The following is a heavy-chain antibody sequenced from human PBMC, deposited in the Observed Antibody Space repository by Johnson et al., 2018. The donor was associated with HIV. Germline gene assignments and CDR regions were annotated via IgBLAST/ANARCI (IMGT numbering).Heavy chain of an antibody. J-gene: IGHJ3*02. CDR1: GFTFSSYW. CDR3: TREGRTVAAFTVGAFDI. Sequence: VQLVESGGGLVQPGGSLRLSCAASGFTFSSYWMHWVRQAPGKGLVWVSRINSDGSSTSYADSVKGRFTISRDKAKNTLYLQMNSLKTEDTAVYYCTREGRTVAAFTVGAFDIWGQGTMVTVSS. V-gene: IGHV3-74*01. D-gene: IGHD6-19*01. CDR2: INSDGSST.